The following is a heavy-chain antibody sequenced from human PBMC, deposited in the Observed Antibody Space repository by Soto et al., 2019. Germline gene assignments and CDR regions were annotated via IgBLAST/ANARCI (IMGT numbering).Heavy chain of an antibody. CDR1: GGTFSSYT. J-gene: IGHJ1*01. CDR2: IIPILGIA. Sequence: SVKVSCKASGGTFSSYTISWVRQAPGQGLEWMGRIIPILGIANYAQKFQGRVTITADKSTSTAYMELSSLRSEDTAVYYCACPRIAVAGIPLIPYFQHWGQGTLVTVSS. CDR3: ACPRIAVAGIPLIPYFQH. D-gene: IGHD6-19*01. V-gene: IGHV1-69*02.